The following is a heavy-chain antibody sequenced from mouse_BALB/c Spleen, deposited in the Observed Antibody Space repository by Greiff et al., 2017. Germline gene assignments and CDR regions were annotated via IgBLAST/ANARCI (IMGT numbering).Heavy chain of an antibody. CDR2: INPSTGYT. CDR3: ARDGSTMITYLFAY. V-gene: IGHV1-7*01. CDR1: GYTFTSYW. D-gene: IGHD2-4*01. Sequence: QVQLQQSGAELAKPGASVKMSCKASGYTFTSYWMHWVKQRPGQGLEWIGYINPSTGYTEYNQKFKDKATLTADKSSSTAYMQLSSLTSEDSAVYYCARDGSTMITYLFAYWGQGTLVTVSA. J-gene: IGHJ3*01.